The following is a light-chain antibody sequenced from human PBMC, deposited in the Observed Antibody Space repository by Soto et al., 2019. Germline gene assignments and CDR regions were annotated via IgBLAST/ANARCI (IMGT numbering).Light chain of an antibody. CDR1: SSDVGGYNY. Sequence: QSALTQPPSASGSPGQSVTISCTVTSSDVGGYNYVSWYQQHPVKAPKLMIYEVSKRPSGVPDSFSGSKSGNTASLTVSGLQAEDEADYYCRSYAGSNNYVFGTGIKATV. J-gene: IGLJ1*01. CDR2: EVS. CDR3: RSYAGSNNYV. V-gene: IGLV2-8*01.